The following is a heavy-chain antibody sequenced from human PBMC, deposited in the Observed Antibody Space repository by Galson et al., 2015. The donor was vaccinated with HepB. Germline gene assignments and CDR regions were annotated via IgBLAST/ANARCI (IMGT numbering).Heavy chain of an antibody. CDR1: GFAFSDYY. CDR2: ISSSSSYT. J-gene: IGHJ6*02. Sequence: SLRLSCAASGFAFSDYYMSWIRQAPGKGLEWVPYISSSSSYTNYADSVKGRFTISRDNAKNSLYLQMNSLRAEDTAVYYCARERGFGVVIIERARPGRAVNYYGMDVWGQGTTVTVSS. V-gene: IGHV3-11*06. CDR3: ARERGFGVVIIERARPGRAVNYYGMDV. D-gene: IGHD3-3*01.